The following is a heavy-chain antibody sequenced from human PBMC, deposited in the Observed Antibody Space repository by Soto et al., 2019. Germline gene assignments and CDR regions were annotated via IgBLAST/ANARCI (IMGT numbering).Heavy chain of an antibody. V-gene: IGHV3-21*01. CDR1: GFTFSSYS. Sequence: GGSLSLSCAASGFTFSSYSMNWVRQAPGKGLEWVSSISSSSSYIYYADSVKGRFTISRDNAKNSLYLQMNSLRAEDTAVYYCARIVRVGYCSSTSCSVDYWGQGTLVTVSS. J-gene: IGHJ4*02. CDR2: ISSSSSYI. CDR3: ARIVRVGYCSSTSCSVDY. D-gene: IGHD2-2*01.